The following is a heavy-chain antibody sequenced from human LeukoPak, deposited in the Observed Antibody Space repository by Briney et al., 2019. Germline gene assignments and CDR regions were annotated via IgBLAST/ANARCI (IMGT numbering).Heavy chain of an antibody. J-gene: IGHJ4*02. CDR1: GFTFSDYV. Sequence: EGSLRLSCSASGFTFSDYVIHWVRQAPGKGLEYVSNIIINGGRTHYADSVKGRFTISRDKSKSTLYLQMSSLRAEDTAVYYCAKDRGIVVVPAATKFFDYWGQGTLVTVSS. CDR2: IIINGGRT. V-gene: IGHV3-64D*06. D-gene: IGHD2-2*01. CDR3: AKDRGIVVVPAATKFFDY.